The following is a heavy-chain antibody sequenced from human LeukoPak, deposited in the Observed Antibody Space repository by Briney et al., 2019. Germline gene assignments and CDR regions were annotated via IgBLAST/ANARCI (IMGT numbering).Heavy chain of an antibody. CDR1: GGTFSSYA. Sequence: SVKVSCQASGGTFSSYAISWVRQPPAQGLEWMGGIIPIFGTANYAQKFQGRVTITADESTSTAYMELSSLRSEDTAVYYCARDPGPPRYYYDSSGLDYWGQGTLVTVSS. CDR2: IIPIFGTA. CDR3: ARDPGPPRYYYDSSGLDY. V-gene: IGHV1-69*13. J-gene: IGHJ4*02. D-gene: IGHD3-22*01.